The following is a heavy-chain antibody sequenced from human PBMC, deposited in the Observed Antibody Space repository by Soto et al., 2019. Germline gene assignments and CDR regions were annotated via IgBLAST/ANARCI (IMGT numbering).Heavy chain of an antibody. D-gene: IGHD2-2*01. CDR3: ATVLESYQLTPIWFDP. CDR1: GVTFSSYG. J-gene: IGHJ5*02. Sequence: PGGSLRLSCAASGVTFSSYGMHWVRQAPGKGLEWVAVIWYDGSNKYYADSVKGRFTISRDNSKNTLYLQMNSLRAEDTAVYYCATVLESYQLTPIWFDPWGQGTLVTVSS. CDR2: IWYDGSNK. V-gene: IGHV3-33*01.